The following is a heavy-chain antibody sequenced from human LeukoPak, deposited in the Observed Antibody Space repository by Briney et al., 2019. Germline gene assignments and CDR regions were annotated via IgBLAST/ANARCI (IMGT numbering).Heavy chain of an antibody. CDR3: ARRGSQTRKEYYFDY. D-gene: IGHD1-26*01. CDR2: ISSSSSYI. CDR1: GFTFSSYA. Sequence: GGSLRLSCAASGFTFSSYAMSWVRQAPGKGLEWVSSISSSSSYIYYADSVKGRFTISRDNAKNSLYLQMNSLRAEDTAVYYCARRGSQTRKEYYFDYWGQGTLVTVSS. V-gene: IGHV3-21*01. J-gene: IGHJ4*02.